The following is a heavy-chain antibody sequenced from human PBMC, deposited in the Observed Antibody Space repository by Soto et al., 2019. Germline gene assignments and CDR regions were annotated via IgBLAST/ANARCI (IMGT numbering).Heavy chain of an antibody. J-gene: IGHJ6*02. CDR2: TVIGGGT. D-gene: IGHD1-26*01. Sequence: EVQLVETGGGLIQPGGSLRLSCAASGFTVTDNYIIWVRQPPGKGLEWVSTTVIGGGTNYADTVKGRFTVSRDNSKNTLYXXXXXXXXXXXXXXXXXXXXXXXXXXWAFGMDVWGQGTTVFVSS. V-gene: IGHV3-53*02. CDR3: XXXXXXXXXXWAFGMDV. CDR1: GFTVTDNY.